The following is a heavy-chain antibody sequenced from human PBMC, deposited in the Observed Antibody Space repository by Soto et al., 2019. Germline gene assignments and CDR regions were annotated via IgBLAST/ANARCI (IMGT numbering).Heavy chain of an antibody. J-gene: IGHJ6*03. CDR1: GFTFSDYY. CDR3: ARSQRFSTSYYDCYYYYTHV. D-gene: IGHD2-2*01. V-gene: IGHV3-11*01. CDR2: ISSSGSTI. Sequence: QVQLVESGGGLVKPGGSLRLSCAASGFTFSDYYMSWIRQAPGKGLVWVSYISSSGSTIYYADSVKGRFTISRDNAKNSLYLHMNSLGTEYTAAYYSARSQRFSTSYYDCYYYYTHVWGNGRTVTVS.